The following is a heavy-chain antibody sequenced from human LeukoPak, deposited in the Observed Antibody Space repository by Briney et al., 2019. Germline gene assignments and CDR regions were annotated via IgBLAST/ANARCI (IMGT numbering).Heavy chain of an antibody. CDR3: AKGDTS. D-gene: IGHD2-21*02. CDR2: IRNDRSNK. Sequence: GGSLRLSCAASGFNFSNYDMHWVRQAPGKGLEWVAFIRNDRSNKYYADSVKGRFTISRDNSKNTLYLQMNSLRAKDTAVYYCAKGDTSWGQGTLVTVSS. CDR1: GFNFSNYD. J-gene: IGHJ5*02. V-gene: IGHV3-30*02.